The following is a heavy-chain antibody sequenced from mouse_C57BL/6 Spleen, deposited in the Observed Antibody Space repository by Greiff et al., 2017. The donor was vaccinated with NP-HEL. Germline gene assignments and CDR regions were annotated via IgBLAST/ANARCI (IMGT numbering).Heavy chain of an antibody. CDR1: GYTFTSYW. CDR3: ARIYYGNSSYFDY. J-gene: IGHJ2*01. Sequence: QVQLQQPGAELVRPGSSVKLSCKASGYTFTSYWMHWVKQRPIQGLEWIGNIDPSDSETHYNQKFKDKATLTVDKSSSTAYMQLSSLTSEDSAVYYCARIYYGNSSYFDYWGQGTTLTVSS. CDR2: IDPSDSET. D-gene: IGHD2-1*01. V-gene: IGHV1-52*01.